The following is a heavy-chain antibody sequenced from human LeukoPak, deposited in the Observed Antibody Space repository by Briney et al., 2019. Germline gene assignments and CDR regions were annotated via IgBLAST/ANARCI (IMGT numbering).Heavy chain of an antibody. CDR2: INPNSGGT. D-gene: IGHD1-26*01. CDR1: GYTFTGYY. J-gene: IGHJ6*03. CDR3: ARDVPLRVGATLHYYYYMDV. V-gene: IGHV1-2*02. Sequence: GASVKVSCKASGYTFTGYYMHWVRQAPGQGLEWMGWINPNSGGTNYAQKFQGRVTMTRDTSISTAYMELSRLRSDDTAVYYCARDVPLRVGATLHYYYYMDVWGKGTTVTISS.